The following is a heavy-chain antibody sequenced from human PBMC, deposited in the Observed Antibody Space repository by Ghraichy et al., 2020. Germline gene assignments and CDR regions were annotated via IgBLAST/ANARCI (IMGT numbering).Heavy chain of an antibody. D-gene: IGHD1-26*01. Sequence: SETLSLTCSVSGGSIDNYYWSWIRQPPGRGLEWMGYIFLIGSASYNPSLKSRVTISVDRTKNQVSLKVRSVTAADTAVYYCARRTLARYTGTYTFDYWGPGTLVTVSS. CDR1: GGSIDNYY. CDR3: ARRTLARYTGTYTFDY. J-gene: IGHJ4*02. CDR2: IFLIGSA. V-gene: IGHV4-59*08.